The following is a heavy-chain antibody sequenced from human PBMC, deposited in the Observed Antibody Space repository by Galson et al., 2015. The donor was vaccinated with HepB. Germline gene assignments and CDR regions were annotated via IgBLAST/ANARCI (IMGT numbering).Heavy chain of an antibody. CDR1: GYTFTSYG. J-gene: IGHJ6*02. Sequence: SVKVSCKASGYTFTSYGISWVRQAPGQGLEWMGWISAYNGNTNYAQKLQGRVTMTTDTSTSTAYMELRSLRSDDTAVYYCARDLPIAAHRAGYYYYGMDVWGQGTTVTVSS. V-gene: IGHV1-18*01. CDR2: ISAYNGNT. CDR3: ARDLPIAAHRAGYYYYGMDV. D-gene: IGHD6-6*01.